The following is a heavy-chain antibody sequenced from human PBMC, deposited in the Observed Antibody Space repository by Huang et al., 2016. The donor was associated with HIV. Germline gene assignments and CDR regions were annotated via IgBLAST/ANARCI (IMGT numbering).Heavy chain of an antibody. V-gene: IGHV1-8*01. D-gene: IGHD6-6*01. CDR1: GYSFASYD. Sequence: QVQLVQSGAEVRKPGASVKVSCEASGYSFASYDINWVRQATGQGLEWMGWMNPKSGNTGYAQKFQGRVTMTRNTSRSTAYMELSSLRSEDTAKYFCVRGWYIAALPYFDYWGQGTLVTVSS. CDR2: MNPKSGNT. J-gene: IGHJ4*02. CDR3: VRGWYIAALPYFDY.